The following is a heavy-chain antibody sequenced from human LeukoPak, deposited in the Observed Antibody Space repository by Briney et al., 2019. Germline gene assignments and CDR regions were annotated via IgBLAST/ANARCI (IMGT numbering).Heavy chain of an antibody. CDR1: GFTFSSYA. D-gene: IGHD6-19*01. V-gene: IGHV3-23*01. CDR3: AKDRSIAVAGSDAFDI. CDR2: ISGSGGST. Sequence: PGGSLRLSCAASGFTFSSYAMSWVRQAPGKGLEWVSAISGSGGSTYYADSVKGRFTISRDNSKNTLYLQMNSLRAEDTAVYYCAKDRSIAVAGSDAFDIRGQGTMVTVSS. J-gene: IGHJ3*02.